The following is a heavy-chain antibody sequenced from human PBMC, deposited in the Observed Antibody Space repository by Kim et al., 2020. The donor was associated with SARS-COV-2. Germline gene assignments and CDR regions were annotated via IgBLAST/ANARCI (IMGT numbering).Heavy chain of an antibody. CDR2: IWYDGSNK. Sequence: GGSLRLSCAASGFTFSSYGMHWVRQAPGKGLEWVAVIWYDGSNKYYADSVKGRFTISRDNSKNTLYLQMNSLRAEDTAVYYCAKTKLWFGDPRGGGMDVWGQGTTVTVSS. CDR3: AKTKLWFGDPRGGGMDV. J-gene: IGHJ6*02. CDR1: GFTFSSYG. D-gene: IGHD3-10*01. V-gene: IGHV3-33*06.